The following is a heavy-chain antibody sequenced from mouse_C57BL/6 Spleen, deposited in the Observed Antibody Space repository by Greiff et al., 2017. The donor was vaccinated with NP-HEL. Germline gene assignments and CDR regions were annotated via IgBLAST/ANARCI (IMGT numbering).Heavy chain of an antibody. CDR3: ARSITTVVASYYFDC. CDR2: INPSNGGT. D-gene: IGHD1-1*01. V-gene: IGHV1-53*01. J-gene: IGHJ2*01. CDR1: GYTFTSYW. Sequence: VQLQQPGTELVKPGASVKLSCKASGYTFTSYWMHWVKQRPGQGLEWIGNINPSNGGTNYNEKFKSKATLTVDKSSSTAYMQLSSLTSEDSAVYYGARSITTVVASYYFDCWGQGTTRTVSS.